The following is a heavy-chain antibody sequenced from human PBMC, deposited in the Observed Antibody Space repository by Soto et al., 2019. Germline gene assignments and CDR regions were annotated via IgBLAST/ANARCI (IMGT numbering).Heavy chain of an antibody. J-gene: IGHJ3*02. Sequence: SVKVSCKASGGTFSSYAISWVRQAPGQGLEWMGGIIPIIGTTNYAQKFQGRVTITRDASTSTAYMELSSLRSDDTAVYYCAREYCSGGSCYYSAFDIWGQGTMVTVSS. CDR2: IIPIIGTT. V-gene: IGHV1-69*05. CDR3: AREYCSGGSCYYSAFDI. D-gene: IGHD2-15*01. CDR1: GGTFSSYA.